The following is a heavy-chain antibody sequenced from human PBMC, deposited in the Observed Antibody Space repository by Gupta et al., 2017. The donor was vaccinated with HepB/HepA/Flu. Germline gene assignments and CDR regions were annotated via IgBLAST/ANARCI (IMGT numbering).Heavy chain of an antibody. CDR3: LRDLLDY. J-gene: IGHJ4*02. CDR2: ISGYNGNT. V-gene: IGHV1-18*01. Sequence: QVQLVQSGPERKKPGASVKVSCKTSGYRFSSYGISWVRQAPGQGLEWLGWISGYNGNTHYAPKFQGRVTLTADTSTNTAYMEFLSLRSDDTATYFCLRDLLDYWGQGTLVTVSS. CDR1: GYRFSSYG.